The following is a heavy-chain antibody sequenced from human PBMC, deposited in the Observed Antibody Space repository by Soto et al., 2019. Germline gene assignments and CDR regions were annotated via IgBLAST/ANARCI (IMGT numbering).Heavy chain of an antibody. CDR1: GFTFSSYS. D-gene: IGHD3-22*01. V-gene: IGHV3-48*02. CDR3: ASLLTGRYYYDSSGYSQEGDY. CDR2: ISSSSSTI. Sequence: GESLKISCAASGFTFSSYSMNWVRQAPGKGLEWVSYISSSSSTIYYADSVKGRFTISRDNAKNSLYLQMNSLRDEDTAVYYCASLLTGRYYYDSSGYSQEGDYWGQGTLVTVSS. J-gene: IGHJ4*02.